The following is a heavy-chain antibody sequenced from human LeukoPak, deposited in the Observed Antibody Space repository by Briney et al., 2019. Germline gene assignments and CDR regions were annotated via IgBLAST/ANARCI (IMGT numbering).Heavy chain of an antibody. V-gene: IGHV4-61*02. D-gene: IGHD3-3*01. CDR1: GGSISSGSYY. CDR3: ARETYYDFWSGYYQDY. J-gene: IGHJ4*02. Sequence: PSQTLSLTCTVSGGSISSGSYYWGWIRQPAGEGLEWIGRIYTSGSTNYNPSLKSRVTISVDTSKNQFSLKLSSVTAADTAVYYCARETYYDFWSGYYQDYWGQGTLVTVSS. CDR2: IYTSGST.